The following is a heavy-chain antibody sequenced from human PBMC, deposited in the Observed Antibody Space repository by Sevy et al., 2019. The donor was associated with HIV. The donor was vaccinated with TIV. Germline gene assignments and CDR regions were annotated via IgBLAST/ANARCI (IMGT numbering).Heavy chain of an antibody. CDR2: IKQDGSEK. D-gene: IGHD2-2*01. CDR3: TRVSRGTDDDY. CDR1: GLSFSNSW. V-gene: IGHV3-7*01. J-gene: IGHJ4*02. Sequence: GGSLRLSCAVSGLSFSNSWMTWVRQAPGKGLEWVANIKQDGSEKKYGDSVKGRFTISRDNAENSLFLQMNSLRAEDTTVYYCTRVSRGTDDDYWGQGTLVTVSS.